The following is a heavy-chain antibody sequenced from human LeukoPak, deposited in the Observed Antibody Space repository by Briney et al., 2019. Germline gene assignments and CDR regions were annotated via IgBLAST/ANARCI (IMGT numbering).Heavy chain of an antibody. J-gene: IGHJ4*02. V-gene: IGHV4-4*02. CDR1: GASITNPNY. Sequence: SETLSLTCVVSGASITNPNYWTWVRQPPGKRLEWIGEVNLQGSTNYNPSLMGRVAISVDKSENHISLQLTSVTAADTAVYYCAREGGPYRPLDYSGQGTLVTVSS. CDR2: VNLQGST. CDR3: AREGGPYRPLDY.